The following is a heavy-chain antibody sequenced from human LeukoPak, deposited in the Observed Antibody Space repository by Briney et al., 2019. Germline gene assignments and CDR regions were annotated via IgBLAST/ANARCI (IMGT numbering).Heavy chain of an antibody. D-gene: IGHD4-17*01. CDR1: GFTFSNTC. CDR3: VRLLATTVLF. V-gene: IGHV3-74*01. Sequence: GGSLRLSCAASGFTFSNTCMYWVRQAPGKGLVWVSRINTDGSSTSYADSVKGRFTISRDDAKNTLDLQMNSLRAENCALYFCVRLLATTVLFWGQGTLVTVSS. CDR2: INTDGSST. J-gene: IGHJ4*02.